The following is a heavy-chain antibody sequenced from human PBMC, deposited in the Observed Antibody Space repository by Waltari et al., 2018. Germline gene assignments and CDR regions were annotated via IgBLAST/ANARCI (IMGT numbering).Heavy chain of an antibody. D-gene: IGHD1-1*01. J-gene: IGHJ5*02. CDR1: GDSLNSDIYY. Sequence: QLQLLESGPGLVKPSESLSLTCAVSGDSLNSDIYYWAWNRQPPGKGLEWIGSVDDNGDTYYNPSLKSRVTISADASRNRFSLGLSSVTAADTGFYYCAKHGITTTNWSKTSHSWFGPWGQGILVTVSS. CDR2: VDDNGDT. CDR3: AKHGITTTNWSKTSHSWFGP. V-gene: IGHV4-39*02.